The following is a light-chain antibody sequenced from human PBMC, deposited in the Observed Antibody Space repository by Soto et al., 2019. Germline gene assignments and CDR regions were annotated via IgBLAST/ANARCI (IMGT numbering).Light chain of an antibody. V-gene: IGKV1-5*03. CDR3: QQYGSSPIT. CDR1: QTISSW. CDR2: KAS. J-gene: IGKJ5*01. Sequence: DIQMTQSPSTLSGSVGDRVTITCRASQTISSWLAWYQQKPGKAPTLLIYKASTLKSGVPSRFSGSGSGTEFTLTISRLEPEDVAVYYCQQYGSSPITFGQGTRLEIK.